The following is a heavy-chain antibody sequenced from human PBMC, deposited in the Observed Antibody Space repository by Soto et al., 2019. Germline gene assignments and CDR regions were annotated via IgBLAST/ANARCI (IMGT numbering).Heavy chain of an antibody. Sequence: SETLSLTCAVYDESFSEYYWTWIRQPPGKGLEWIGEIKRRGSTTYNPALKSRVAISVDTSKKQFSLNLISVTAADTAVYYSAGGQLPSRFDVWGKGIMVTVSS. D-gene: IGHD6-6*01. J-gene: IGHJ3*01. CDR2: IKRRGST. V-gene: IGHV4-34*01. CDR1: DESFSEYY. CDR3: AGGQLPSRFDV.